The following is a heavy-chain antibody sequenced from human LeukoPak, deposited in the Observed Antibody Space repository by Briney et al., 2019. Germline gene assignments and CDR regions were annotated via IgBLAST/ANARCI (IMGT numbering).Heavy chain of an antibody. D-gene: IGHD2-2*01. CDR2: IIPILGIA. V-gene: IGHV1-69*04. Sequence: GSSVKVSCKASGGTFSSYAISWVRQAPGQGLEWMGRIIPILGIANYAQKFQGRVTITADKSTSTAYMELSSLRSEDTAVYYCARDILRVVPAAKGDWFDPWGQGTLVTVSS. CDR1: GGTFSSYA. J-gene: IGHJ5*02. CDR3: ARDILRVVPAAKGDWFDP.